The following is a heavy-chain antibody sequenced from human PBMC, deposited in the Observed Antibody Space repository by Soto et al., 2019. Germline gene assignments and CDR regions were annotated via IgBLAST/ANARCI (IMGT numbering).Heavy chain of an antibody. D-gene: IGHD1-1*01. Sequence: SETLSLTCAVSGGSIGSGGYSWSWIRQPPGKGLEWIGYIYHSGSTYYNPSLKSRVTISVDRSKNQFSLKLSSVTAADTAVYYCAGDQGTGDFDYWGQGTLVTVSS. CDR2: IYHSGST. J-gene: IGHJ4*02. CDR3: AGDQGTGDFDY. V-gene: IGHV4-30-2*01. CDR1: GGSIGSGGYS.